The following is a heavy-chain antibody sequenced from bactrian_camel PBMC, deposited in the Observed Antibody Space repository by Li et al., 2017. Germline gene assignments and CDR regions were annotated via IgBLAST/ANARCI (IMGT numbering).Heavy chain of an antibody. CDR3: VEGPVGRC. J-gene: IGHJ6*01. CDR1: GYTVSRYC. D-gene: IGHD6*01. V-gene: IGHV3S26*01. CDR2: IDSYGNT. Sequence: HVQLVESGGGSVQAGGSLRLSCAASGYTVSRYCKAWFRRAPGQEREGVAAIDSYGNTRYADSVKGRFTISKDNAENTVYLQMNSLKPEDTAVYYCVEGPVGRCWGQGTQVTVS.